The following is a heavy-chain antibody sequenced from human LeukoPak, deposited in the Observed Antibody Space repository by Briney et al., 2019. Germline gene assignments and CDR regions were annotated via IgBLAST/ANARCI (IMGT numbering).Heavy chain of an antibody. CDR1: GFTFSSYA. V-gene: IGHV3-23*01. Sequence: GGSLRLSCAASGFTFSSYAMSWVRQAPGKGLEWVSAISGSGGSTYYADSVEGRFTISRDNSKNTLYLQMNSLRAEDTAVYYCANHWYGDYGYFDYWGQGTLVTVSS. D-gene: IGHD4-17*01. CDR2: ISGSGGST. CDR3: ANHWYGDYGYFDY. J-gene: IGHJ4*02.